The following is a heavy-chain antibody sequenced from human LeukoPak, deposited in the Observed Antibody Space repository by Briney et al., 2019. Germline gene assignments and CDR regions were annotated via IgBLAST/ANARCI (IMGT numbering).Heavy chain of an antibody. Sequence: GGSLRLSCAASGFTFSSYGMHWVRQAPGKGLEWVAVISYDGSNKYYADSVKGRFTISRDNSKNTLYLQMNSLRAEDTAVYYCAKDGAPPYYYDSSGHFDYWGQGTLVTVSS. J-gene: IGHJ4*02. CDR3: AKDGAPPYYYDSSGHFDY. D-gene: IGHD3-22*01. CDR1: GFTFSSYG. CDR2: ISYDGSNK. V-gene: IGHV3-30*18.